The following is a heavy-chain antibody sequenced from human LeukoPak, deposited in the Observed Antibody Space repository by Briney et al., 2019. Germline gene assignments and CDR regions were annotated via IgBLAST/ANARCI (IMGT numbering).Heavy chain of an antibody. CDR1: GFTFSSYG. V-gene: IGHV3-23*01. CDR2: TSGSGGST. CDR3: AKTLGLRMEPADY. J-gene: IGHJ4*02. Sequence: GGSLRLSCAASGFTFSSYGMSWVRQAPGKGLEWVSATSGSGGSTYYADSVKGRFIISRDNSKNTLYLQLNSLRAEDTAIYYCAKTLGLRMEPADYWGQGTLVTVSS. D-gene: IGHD3-16*01.